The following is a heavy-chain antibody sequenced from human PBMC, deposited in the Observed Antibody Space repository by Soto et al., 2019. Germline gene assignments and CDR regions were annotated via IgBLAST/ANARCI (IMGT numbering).Heavy chain of an antibody. CDR2: IIPIFGTA. Sequence: QVQLVQSGAEVKKPGSSGKVSCKASGGTFSSYAISWVRQAPGQGLEWMGGIIPIFGTANYAQKFQGRVKITADEYTSTDYMELSSLRSEDTAVYYCASYNWNNEFDYWGQGTLVTVSS. V-gene: IGHV1-69*01. CDR1: GGTFSSYA. D-gene: IGHD1-20*01. J-gene: IGHJ4*02. CDR3: ASYNWNNEFDY.